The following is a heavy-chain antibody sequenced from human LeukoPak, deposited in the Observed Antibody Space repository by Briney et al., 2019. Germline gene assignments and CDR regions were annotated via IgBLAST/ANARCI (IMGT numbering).Heavy chain of an antibody. J-gene: IGHJ4*02. CDR1: GGSISSYY. D-gene: IGHD6-19*01. Sequence: SETLSLTCTVSGGSISSYYWSWIRQPAGKGLEWIGRIYTSGSTNYNPPLKSRVTMSVDTSKNQFSLKLSSVTAADTAVYYCAREGGDSSGRYGGYYFDYWGQGTLVTVSS. CDR3: AREGGDSSGRYGGYYFDY. CDR2: IYTSGST. V-gene: IGHV4-4*07.